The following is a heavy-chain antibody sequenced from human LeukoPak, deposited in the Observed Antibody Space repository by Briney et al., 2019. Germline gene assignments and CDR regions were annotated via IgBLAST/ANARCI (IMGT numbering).Heavy chain of an antibody. D-gene: IGHD4-17*01. Sequence: ASVKVSCKVSGYTFTSYGISWVRQAPGQGLEWMGWISAYNGNTNYAQKLQGRVTMTTDTSTSTAYMELRSLRSDDTAVYYCARDDVDYGDYPDAFDIWGQGTMVTVSS. CDR1: GYTFTSYG. J-gene: IGHJ3*02. CDR3: ARDDVDYGDYPDAFDI. CDR2: ISAYNGNT. V-gene: IGHV1-18*01.